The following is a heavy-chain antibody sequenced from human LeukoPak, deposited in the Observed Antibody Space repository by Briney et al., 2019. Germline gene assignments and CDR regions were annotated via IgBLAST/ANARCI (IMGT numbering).Heavy chain of an antibody. Sequence: PGASLRLSCAASGFTFRNYWMSWVRQAPGKGLEWVGNIKEDGSTKYYLDSVKGRVTISRDNARNSLHLQMDSLRAEDTAVYFCARDTGFNTFDYWGQGTLVTVSS. D-gene: IGHD5-24*01. CDR3: ARDTGFNTFDY. J-gene: IGHJ4*02. V-gene: IGHV3-7*05. CDR2: IKEDGSTK. CDR1: GFTFRNYW.